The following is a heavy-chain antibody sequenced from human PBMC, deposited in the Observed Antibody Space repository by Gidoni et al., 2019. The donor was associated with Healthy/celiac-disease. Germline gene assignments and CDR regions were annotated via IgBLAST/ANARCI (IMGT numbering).Heavy chain of an antibody. D-gene: IGHD2-2*01. CDR1: GGTFSSYA. V-gene: IGHV1-69*01. CDR3: ARDIVVVPAAIWGEGGVWFDP. CDR2: IIPIFGTA. Sequence: QVQLVQSGAEVKKPGSSVKVSCKASGGTFSSYAISWVRQAPGQGLEWMGGIIPIFGTANYAQKFQGRVTITADESTSTAYMELSSLRSEDTAVYYCARDIVVVPAAIWGEGGVWFDPWGQGTLVTVSS. J-gene: IGHJ5*02.